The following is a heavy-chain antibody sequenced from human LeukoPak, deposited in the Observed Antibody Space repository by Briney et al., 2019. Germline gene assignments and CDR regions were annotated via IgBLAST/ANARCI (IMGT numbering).Heavy chain of an antibody. V-gene: IGHV1-18*01. CDR2: ISAYNGNT. Sequence: ASVKVSCKASGYTFTSYGISWVRQAPGQGLEWMGWISAYNGNTNYAQKLQGRVTMTTDTSTSTAYMELRSLRSDDTAVYYCARDRVLLWFGELPLFDYWGQGTLVTVSS. D-gene: IGHD3-10*01. J-gene: IGHJ4*02. CDR1: GYTFTSYG. CDR3: ARDRVLLWFGELPLFDY.